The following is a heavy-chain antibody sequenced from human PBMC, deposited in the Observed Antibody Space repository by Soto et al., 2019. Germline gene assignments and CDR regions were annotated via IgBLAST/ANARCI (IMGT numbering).Heavy chain of an antibody. CDR1: GGSVSSGIYY. Sequence: SETLSLTCTVSGGSVSSGIYYWSWIRQPPGKVLEWIGYIYYSGSTNYNPSLKSRVTISVDTSKNQFSLKLSSVTAADTAVYYCAREVVAPTPAFYYYYGMDVCGQGTTVTFSS. J-gene: IGHJ6*02. V-gene: IGHV4-61*01. D-gene: IGHD2-15*01. CDR3: AREVVAPTPAFYYYYGMDV. CDR2: IYYSGST.